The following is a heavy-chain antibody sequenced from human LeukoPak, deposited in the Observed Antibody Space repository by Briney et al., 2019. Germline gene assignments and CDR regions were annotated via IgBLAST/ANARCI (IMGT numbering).Heavy chain of an antibody. J-gene: IGHJ4*02. CDR1: GGTFSSYA. Sequence: GASVKVSCKASGGTFSSYAISWVRQAPEQGLEWMGGIVPIFGTANYAQKFQGRVAITADESTSTAYMELSSLRSEDTAVYYCASSWGFRYCSSTSCYNTFDYWGQGTLVTVSS. CDR2: IVPIFGTA. V-gene: IGHV1-69*13. CDR3: ASSWGFRYCSSTSCYNTFDY. D-gene: IGHD2-2*02.